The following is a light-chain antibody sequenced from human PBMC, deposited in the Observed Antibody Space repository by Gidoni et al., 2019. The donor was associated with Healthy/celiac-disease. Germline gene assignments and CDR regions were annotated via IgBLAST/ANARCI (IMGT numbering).Light chain of an antibody. CDR1: SLRSYY. J-gene: IGLJ2*01. CDR3: NSRDSSGNPRMV. CDR2: GKN. Sequence: TGRITCQGDSLRSYYASWYQQKPGQAPVLVIYGKNNRPSGIPDRFSGSSSGNTASLTITGAQAEDEADYYCNSRDSSGNPRMVFGGGTKLTVL. V-gene: IGLV3-19*01.